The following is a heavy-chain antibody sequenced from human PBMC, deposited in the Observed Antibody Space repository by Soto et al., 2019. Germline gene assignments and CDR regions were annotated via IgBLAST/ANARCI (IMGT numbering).Heavy chain of an antibody. V-gene: IGHV1-18*01. Sequence: QVQLVQSGAEVKKPGASVKVSCKASGYTFTSYGISWVRQAPGQGLEWMGWISAYNGNTNYAQKLQGRVTMTTDTSKSTAYLGPRSPRTGDTAVDFCAGGPPVAGTSPLDFWGQGNLVPVSS. CDR1: GYTFTSYG. J-gene: IGHJ4*02. D-gene: IGHD6-19*01. CDR2: ISAYNGNT. CDR3: AGGPPVAGTSPLDF.